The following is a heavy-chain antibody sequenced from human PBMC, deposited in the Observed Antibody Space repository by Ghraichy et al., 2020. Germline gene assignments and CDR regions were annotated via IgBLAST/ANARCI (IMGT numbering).Heavy chain of an antibody. CDR1: GFTFSTYD. CDR2: IGTAGDT. Sequence: GGSLRLSCAASGFTFSTYDMHWVRQATGKGLEWVSAIGTAGDTFYAGSVKGRFTISRENGKSSLYLQMNSLRAGDTAVYYCAKEGGCSSTNCYDVMDVWGQGTTVTVSS. V-gene: IGHV3-13*01. D-gene: IGHD2-2*01. CDR3: AKEGGCSSTNCYDVMDV. J-gene: IGHJ6*02.